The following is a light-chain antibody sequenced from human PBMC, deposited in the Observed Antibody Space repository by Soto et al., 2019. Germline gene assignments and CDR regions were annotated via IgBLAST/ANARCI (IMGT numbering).Light chain of an antibody. CDR2: AAS. V-gene: IGKV1-39*01. CDR1: QSISNF. CDR3: QQYYNSVLT. Sequence: DIQMTPSPSSPAASVGGRVTITCRVSQSISNFLNWVQHKPGNAPKVLISAASTLQSGVPPRFSGSESGTDFTLTISSLQPEDSASYYCQQYYNSVLTFGGGTKVDIK. J-gene: IGKJ4*01.